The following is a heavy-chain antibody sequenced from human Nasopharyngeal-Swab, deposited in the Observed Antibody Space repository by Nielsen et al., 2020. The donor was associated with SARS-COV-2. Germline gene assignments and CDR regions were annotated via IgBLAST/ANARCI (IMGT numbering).Heavy chain of an antibody. Sequence: GESLKISCAASRFTFSSYAMSWVRQAPGKGLEWVGRIKRKNDGGTTDYAAPVKGRFTISRDDSKNTLYLQMNSLKTEDTAVYYCTTSLHCSSTSCYGYWGQGTLVTVSS. D-gene: IGHD2-2*01. CDR2: IKRKNDGGTT. CDR3: TTSLHCSSTSCYGY. CDR1: RFTFSSYA. V-gene: IGHV3-15*01. J-gene: IGHJ4*02.